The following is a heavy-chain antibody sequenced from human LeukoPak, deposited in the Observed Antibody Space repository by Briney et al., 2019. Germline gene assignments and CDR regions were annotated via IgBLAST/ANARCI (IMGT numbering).Heavy chain of an antibody. J-gene: IGHJ4*02. CDR2: IYYSGST. CDR1: GGSISSHY. CDR3: ARYCNDFWSGYCHGFDY. D-gene: IGHD3-3*01. Sequence: PSETLSLTCTVSGGSISSHYWSWIRQPPGKGLEWIGYIYYSGSTNYNPSLKSRVTISVDTSKSQFSLKLSSVTAADTAVYYCARYCNDFWSGYCHGFDYWGQGTLVTVSS. V-gene: IGHV4-59*11.